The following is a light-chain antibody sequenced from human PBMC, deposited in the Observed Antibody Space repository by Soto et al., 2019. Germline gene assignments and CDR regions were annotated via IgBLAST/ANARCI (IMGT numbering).Light chain of an antibody. J-gene: IGKJ1*01. CDR3: QQYASSPRT. CDR2: GAS. CDR1: QSFTTSQ. Sequence: ELVLTQSPGTLSLSPGERATLFCRASQSFTTSQLAWYQQRPGQAPRVLIFGASRRATGIPDRFSGSGSGTDFTLTISRLEPEDSAVYYCQQYASSPRTFGQGTTVEIK. V-gene: IGKV3-20*01.